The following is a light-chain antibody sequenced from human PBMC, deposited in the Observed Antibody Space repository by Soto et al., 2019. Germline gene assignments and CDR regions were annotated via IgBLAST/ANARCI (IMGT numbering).Light chain of an antibody. CDR3: QQFNTWPRDT. CDR1: QSVSSN. Sequence: DIVMTQSPATLSVSPGERATLSCRASQSVSSNLAWYQQKPGQAPRLLIYGASIRATGVPGRFSGGGSGTEFTLTISSLQSEDFAVYYCQQFNTWPRDTFGQGTKVEIK. J-gene: IGKJ1*01. V-gene: IGKV3-15*01. CDR2: GAS.